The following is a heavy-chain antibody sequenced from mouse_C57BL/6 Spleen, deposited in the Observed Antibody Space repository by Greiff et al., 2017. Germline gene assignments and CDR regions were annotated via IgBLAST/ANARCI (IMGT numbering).Heavy chain of an antibody. CDR2: IYPGDGDT. CDR1: GYAFSSSW. CDR3: AIITTVIVPCDY. J-gene: IGHJ2*01. Sequence: QVQLQQSGPELVKPGASVLISCKAPGYAFSSSWMNWVTQRPGKGLEWIGRIYPGDGDTHYNGKFMGKATLPAGKTYSTAYMQLSSLTSSNSTVYFCAIITTVIVPCDYWGQGTTLTGSS. D-gene: IGHD1-1*01. V-gene: IGHV1-82*01.